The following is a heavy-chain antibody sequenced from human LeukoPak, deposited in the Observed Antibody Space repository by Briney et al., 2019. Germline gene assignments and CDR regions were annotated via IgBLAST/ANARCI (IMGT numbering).Heavy chain of an antibody. CDR1: GFTFSKFP. CDR2: ISASGDVA. D-gene: IGHD1-1*01. CDR3: AKSLFTSATGTGRAFHI. V-gene: IGHV3-23*01. J-gene: IGHJ3*02. Sequence: GGSLRLSCAASGFTFSKFPMGWVRQAPGRGLEWVSAISASGDVAFYADSLRGRFTISRDNSKSTLYLQMNGLRAEDTAIFYCAKSLFTSATGTGRAFHIWGQGTRVTVSS.